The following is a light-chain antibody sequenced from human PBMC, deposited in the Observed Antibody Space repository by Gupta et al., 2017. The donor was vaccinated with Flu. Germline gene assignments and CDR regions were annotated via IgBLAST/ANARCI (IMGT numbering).Light chain of an antibody. CDR3: QVWDSNSDSQFV. V-gene: IGLV3-21*02. CDR2: DDD. J-gene: IGLJ1*01. Sequence: SSVLTQPPSVSVAPGGPAMIPCRGDNIGSKSVHWYQQKPGQAPILVVYDDDDRPSGIPERFSGATSADTAALTISRVEAGDEADYYCQVWDSNSDSQFVFGTGTKVAVL. CDR1: NIGSKS.